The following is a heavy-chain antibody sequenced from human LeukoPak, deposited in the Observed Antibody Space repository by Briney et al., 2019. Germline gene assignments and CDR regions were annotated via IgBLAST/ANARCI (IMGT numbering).Heavy chain of an antibody. Sequence: GGSLRLSCAASGFTFSSYWMHWVRQSPGQGLVWVSRINLDGSTTAYADSVKGRFTISRDNSKNTLYLQMNSLRAEDTAVYYCAKDFWSGYYPNYWGQGTLVTVSS. CDR2: INLDGSTT. J-gene: IGHJ4*02. CDR3: AKDFWSGYYPNY. D-gene: IGHD3-3*01. CDR1: GFTFSSYW. V-gene: IGHV3-74*01.